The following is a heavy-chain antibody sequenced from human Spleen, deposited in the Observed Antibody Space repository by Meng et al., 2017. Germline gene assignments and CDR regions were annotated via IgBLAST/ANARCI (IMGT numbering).Heavy chain of an antibody. Sequence: SLKISCAASGFNIDDYAMHWDRQPPGKGLEWVSGINWNSGSIDYADSVKGRFTISRDKAKKSLYLQMNSLRAEDTALYYCARDVAHNYYYGLDVWGQGTMVTVSS. J-gene: IGHJ6*02. CDR3: ARDVAHNYYYGLDV. V-gene: IGHV3-9*01. CDR1: GFNIDDYA. CDR2: INWNSGSI.